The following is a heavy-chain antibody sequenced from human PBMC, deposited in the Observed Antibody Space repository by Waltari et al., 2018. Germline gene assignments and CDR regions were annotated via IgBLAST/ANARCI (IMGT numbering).Heavy chain of an antibody. D-gene: IGHD5-18*01. Sequence: QVQLVQSGAEVKKPGASVKVSCKASGYIFTGYYMHLVRQAPGQGLEWMGWINPNRRGTNYAQKFQGRVTMTRDTSISTAYMELSRRRSDDTAVYYCARAPDTAMVFDYWGQGTLVTVSS. V-gene: IGHV1-2*02. CDR1: GYIFTGYY. J-gene: IGHJ4*02. CDR3: ARAPDTAMVFDY. CDR2: INPNRRGT.